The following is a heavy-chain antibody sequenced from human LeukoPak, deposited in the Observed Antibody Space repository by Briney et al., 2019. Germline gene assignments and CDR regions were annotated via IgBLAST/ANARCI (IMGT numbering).Heavy chain of an antibody. CDR1: GYTFTGYY. V-gene: IGHV1-2*02. D-gene: IGHD1-26*01. J-gene: IGHJ5*02. Sequence: ASVTVSCKASGYTFTGYYLHWVRQAPGQGLEWMGWIYPKTGGTSYAQKFQGRVTMTRDTSISTVYMELIGLRSDDTAVYYCAGPWDQVGFDPWGQGTLVSVSS. CDR2: IYPKTGGT. CDR3: AGPWDQVGFDP.